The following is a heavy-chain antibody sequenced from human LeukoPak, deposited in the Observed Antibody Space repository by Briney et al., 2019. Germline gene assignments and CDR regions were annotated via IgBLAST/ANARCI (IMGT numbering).Heavy chain of an antibody. J-gene: IGHJ4*02. CDR2: ISGSGATI. D-gene: IGHD3-9*01. CDR1: GFAFSSYD. CDR3: AKGAGNFDWSYHDY. Sequence: GGSLRLSCAASGFAFSSYDMTWVRQAPGKGLEWVSIISGSGATIYYADSVKGRFTISRDNSKNTLYLQLNSLRAEDTAVYYCAKGAGNFDWSYHDYWGQGTLVTVSS. V-gene: IGHV3-23*01.